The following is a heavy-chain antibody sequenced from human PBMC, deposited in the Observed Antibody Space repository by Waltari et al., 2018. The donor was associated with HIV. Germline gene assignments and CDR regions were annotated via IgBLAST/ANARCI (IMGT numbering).Heavy chain of an antibody. CDR1: GFTFSRFW. CDR2: MKQDGTEK. J-gene: IGHJ2*01. V-gene: IGHV3-7*01. D-gene: IGHD2-21*01. CDR3: ARGALWSRDWYFDL. Sequence: LVESGGGMFQPGGSLGLSCAASGFTFSRFWRNWVRQPPGKGREWVANMKQDGTEKYHGGSLKGRFSNPKGNAKNSLYLPMNSLGAEDTGVYYCARGALWSRDWYFDLWGRCTLVTVSS.